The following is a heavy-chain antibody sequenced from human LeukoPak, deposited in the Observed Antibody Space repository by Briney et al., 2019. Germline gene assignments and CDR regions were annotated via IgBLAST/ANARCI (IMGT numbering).Heavy chain of an antibody. Sequence: ASVKVSCKASGYTFTSYYMHWVRQAPGQGLEWMGWINPNSGGTNYAQKFQGRVTMTRDTSISTAYMELSRLRSDDTAVYYCVPLIIVPAADAPSYYFDYWGQGTLVTVSS. CDR2: INPNSGGT. J-gene: IGHJ4*02. D-gene: IGHD2-2*01. V-gene: IGHV1-2*02. CDR1: GYTFTSYY. CDR3: VPLIIVPAADAPSYYFDY.